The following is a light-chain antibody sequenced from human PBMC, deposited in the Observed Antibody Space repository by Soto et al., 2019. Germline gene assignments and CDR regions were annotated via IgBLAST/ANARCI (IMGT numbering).Light chain of an antibody. V-gene: IGKV1-8*01. Sequence: AIRMTQSPSSFSASPGDRVTITCRASQGISSYLAWYQQKPGKDPKLLIYAASTLQSGVPSRFSGSGSGTDFTLTISCLPSEDFATYYCQQYYSYPLTFGGGTKVEIK. CDR3: QQYYSYPLT. J-gene: IGKJ4*01. CDR2: AAS. CDR1: QGISSY.